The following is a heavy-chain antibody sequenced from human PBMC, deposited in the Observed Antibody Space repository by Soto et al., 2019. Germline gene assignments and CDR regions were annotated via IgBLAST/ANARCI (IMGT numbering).Heavy chain of an antibody. CDR1: GFTFSSYG. D-gene: IGHD6-13*01. CDR2: ISYDGSNK. V-gene: IGHV3-30*18. Sequence: GGSLRLSCAASGFTFSSYGMHWVRQAPGKGLEWVAVISYDGSNKYYADSVKGRFTISRDNSKNTLYLQMNSLRAEDTAVYYCAKEPSEASSSWVFYWGQGTLVTVSS. CDR3: AKEPSEASSSWVFY. J-gene: IGHJ4*02.